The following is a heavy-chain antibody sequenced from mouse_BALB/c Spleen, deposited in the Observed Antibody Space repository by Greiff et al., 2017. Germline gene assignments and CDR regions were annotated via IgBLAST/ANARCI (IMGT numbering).Heavy chain of an antibody. V-gene: IGHV5-17*02. Sequence: EVQRVESGGGLVQPGGSRKLSCAASGFTFSSFGMHWVRQAPEKGLEWVAYISSGSSTIYYADTVKGRFTISRDNPKNTLFLQMTSLRSEDTAMYYCARWGYYETMDYWGQGTSVTVSS. D-gene: IGHD1-1*01. CDR2: ISSGSSTI. CDR1: GFTFSSFG. J-gene: IGHJ4*01. CDR3: ARWGYYETMDY.